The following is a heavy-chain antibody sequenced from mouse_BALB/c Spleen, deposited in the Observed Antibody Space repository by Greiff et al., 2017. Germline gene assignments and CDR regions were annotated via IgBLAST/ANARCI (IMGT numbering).Heavy chain of an antibody. Sequence: DVKLVESGGGLVQPGGSRKLSCAASGFTFSSYAMSWVRQTPEKRLAWVASISSGGSTYYPDSVKGRFTISRDNARNILYLQMRSLRSEDTAMYYCAKIYYDYEEDYWGQGTTRTVAS. J-gene: IGHJ2*01. CDR2: ISSGGST. D-gene: IGHD2-4*01. V-gene: IGHV5-6-5*01. CDR3: AKIYYDYEEDY. CDR1: GFTFSSYA.